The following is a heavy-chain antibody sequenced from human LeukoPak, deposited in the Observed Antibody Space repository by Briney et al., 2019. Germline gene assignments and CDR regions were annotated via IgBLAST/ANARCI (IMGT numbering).Heavy chain of an antibody. Sequence: PGGSLRLSCAASGFTFSSYAMHWVRQAPGKGLEWVAVISYDGSNQYYADSVKGRFTISRDNSKNTFYLQVNSLRAEDTSVFYCARGDCNGGNCYSTNQYFDYWGQGTLVTVSS. D-gene: IGHD2-15*01. V-gene: IGHV3-30*04. CDR1: GFTFSSYA. CDR2: ISYDGSNQ. CDR3: ARGDCNGGNCYSTNQYFDY. J-gene: IGHJ4*02.